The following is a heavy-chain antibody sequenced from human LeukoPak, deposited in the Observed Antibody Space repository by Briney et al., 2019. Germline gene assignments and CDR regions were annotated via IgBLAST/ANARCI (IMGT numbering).Heavy chain of an antibody. CDR3: AREGGYSYGYNYFDP. J-gene: IGHJ5*02. CDR2: IKQDGSEK. CDR1: GFTFSSYW. D-gene: IGHD5-18*01. V-gene: IGHV3-7*01. Sequence: PGGYLRLSCAASGFTFSSYWMSWVRQAPGKGLEWVANIKQDGSEKYYVDPVKGRFTISRDNAKNSLYLQMNSLRAEDTAVYYCAREGGYSYGYNYFDPWGQGTLVTVSS.